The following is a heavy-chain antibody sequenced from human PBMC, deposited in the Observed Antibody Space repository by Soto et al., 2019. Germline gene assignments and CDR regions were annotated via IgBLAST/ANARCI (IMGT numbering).Heavy chain of an antibody. V-gene: IGHV3-23*01. CDR2: ISGSGGST. CDR1: GFTFSSYA. Sequence: PXGSLKLSCSASGFTFSSYAMSWVRQAPGKGLEWVSAISGSGGSTYYADSVKGRFTISRDNSKNTLYLQMNSLRAEDTAVYYCAKWRSREGFDHWGQGTLVTVSS. CDR3: AKWRSREGFDH. D-gene: IGHD3-3*01. J-gene: IGHJ5*02.